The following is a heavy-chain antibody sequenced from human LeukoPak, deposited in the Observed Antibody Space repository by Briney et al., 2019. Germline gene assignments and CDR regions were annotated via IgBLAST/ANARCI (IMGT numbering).Heavy chain of an antibody. CDR2: IWSGGSNR. CDR1: GFIFSHYG. V-gene: IGHV3-33*01. D-gene: IGHD4-11*01. CDR3: ARDAQRGFDYSNSLQY. Sequence: GRSLRLSCAASGFIFSHYGMHWVRQAPGKGLEWVAVIWSGGSNRFYAGSVKGRFTISRDNSQNTMFLEMNSLRAEDTAMYYCARDAQRGFDYSNSLQYWGQGILVTVSS. J-gene: IGHJ4*01.